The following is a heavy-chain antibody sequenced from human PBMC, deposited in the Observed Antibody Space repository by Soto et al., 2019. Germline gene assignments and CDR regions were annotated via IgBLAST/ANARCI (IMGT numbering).Heavy chain of an antibody. CDR1: GGSVRRGNYY. V-gene: IGHV4-31*03. CDR3: ARADYATGSYYPDY. CDR2: ISNSGRT. D-gene: IGHD3-10*01. J-gene: IGHJ4*02. Sequence: QVQLQESGPGLVKPSQTLSLTCTVSGGSVRRGNYYWSWIRQFPGKGLEWIGYISNSGRTHYKPSLMSRITILVDRSKNQFFLELRSVTAADTALYYCARADYATGSYYPDYWGQGTLVTVSS.